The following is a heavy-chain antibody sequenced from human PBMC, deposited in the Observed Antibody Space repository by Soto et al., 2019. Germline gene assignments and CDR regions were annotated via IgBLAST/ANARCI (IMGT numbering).Heavy chain of an antibody. CDR2: IYWDDDK. V-gene: IGHV2-5*02. J-gene: IGHJ4*02. Sequence: QITLNESGPTVVRPTETLTLTCRFSGFSLTTSGVGVGWVRQSPGKAPERLALIYWDDDKRYSESLKSRLTITKDTSKNPVVLTVANLDPTDTATYYCAHRVLRTVFGLVTTTAIYFDFWGQGTPVAVSS. CDR1: GFSLTTSGVG. CDR3: AHRVLRTVFGLVTTTAIYFDF. D-gene: IGHD3-3*01.